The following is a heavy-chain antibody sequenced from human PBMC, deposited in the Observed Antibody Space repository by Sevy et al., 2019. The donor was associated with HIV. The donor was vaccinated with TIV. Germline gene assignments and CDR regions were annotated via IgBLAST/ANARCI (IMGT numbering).Heavy chain of an antibody. V-gene: IGHV3-7*03. J-gene: IGHJ6*03. CDR1: GYTFSSYW. CDR2: IKEDGSEK. CDR3: ASDLYMDV. Sequence: GGSLRLSCAASGYTFSSYWMSWVRQAPGKGLEWVANIKEDGSEKYYGDSVKGRFTISRDNAKNSLYLLMNSLRAEDTAVYYCASDLYMDVWGKGTTVTVSS.